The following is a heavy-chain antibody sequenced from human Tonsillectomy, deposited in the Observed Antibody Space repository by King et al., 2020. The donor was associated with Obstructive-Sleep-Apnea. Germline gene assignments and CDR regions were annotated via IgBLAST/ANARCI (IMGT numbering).Heavy chain of an antibody. V-gene: IGHV2-5*02. CDR3: AHRPAQLAFDY. Sequence: FTLKESGPTLVKTTQTLTLTCTFSGFSLSTTGVGVGWFRQPPGKALEWLALLYWDDVKRHRSFLKTRLTITQDTSKNQVVLTMTNMDPVDTATYYCAHRPAQLAFDYWGQGTLVTVSS. J-gene: IGHJ4*02. D-gene: IGHD6-13*01. CDR1: GFSLSTTGVG. CDR2: LYWDDVK.